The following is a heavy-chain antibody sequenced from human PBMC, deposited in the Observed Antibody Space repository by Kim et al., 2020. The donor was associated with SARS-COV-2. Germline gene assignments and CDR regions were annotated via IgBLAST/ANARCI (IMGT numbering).Heavy chain of an antibody. CDR2: ISWNSGNI. CDR3: AKDTGYRYYYDSSSYLDY. J-gene: IGHJ4*02. CDR1: GFTFDDYA. D-gene: IGHD3-22*01. Sequence: GGSLRLSCAASGFTFDDYAMHLVRQAPGKGLEWVSGISWNSGNIGYADTVKGRFTISRDNAKNSLYLQMNSLRAEDTALYYCAKDTGYRYYYDSSSYLDYWGQGTLVTVSP. V-gene: IGHV3-9*01.